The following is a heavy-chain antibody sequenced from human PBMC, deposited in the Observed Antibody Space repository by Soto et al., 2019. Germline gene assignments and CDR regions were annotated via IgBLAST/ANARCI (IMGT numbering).Heavy chain of an antibody. Sequence: ASVKVSCKASGYTFTGYYMHWVRQAPGQGPEWMGWINPNSGGTNYAQKFQGRVTMTRDTSISTAYMELSRLRSDDTAVYYCARGGPIVVVPAAILAYYYYGMDVWGQGTTVTVSS. CDR3: ARGGPIVVVPAAILAYYYYGMDV. CDR2: INPNSGGT. V-gene: IGHV1-2*02. D-gene: IGHD2-2*02. J-gene: IGHJ6*02. CDR1: GYTFTGYY.